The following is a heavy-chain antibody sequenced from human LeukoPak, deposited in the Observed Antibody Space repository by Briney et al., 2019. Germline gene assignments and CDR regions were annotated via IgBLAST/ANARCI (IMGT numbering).Heavy chain of an antibody. D-gene: IGHD3-10*01. J-gene: IGHJ5*02. V-gene: IGHV3-21*01. CDR3: ARCPMVRGVIMLGWFDP. CDR2: ISSSSYI. Sequence: GGSLRLSCAASGFTFSSYSMNWVRQAPGKGLEWVSSISSSSYIYYADSVKGRFTISRDNAKNSLYLQMNSLRAEDTAVYYCARCPMVRGVIMLGWFDPWGQGTLVTVSS. CDR1: GFTFSSYS.